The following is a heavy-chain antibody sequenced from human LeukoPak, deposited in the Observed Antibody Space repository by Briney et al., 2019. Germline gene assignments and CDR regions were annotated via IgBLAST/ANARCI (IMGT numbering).Heavy chain of an antibody. Sequence: GGSLRLSCAASGFTFSSYAMSWVRQTPGKGLEWVANIKDDGSEKYYVDSVKGRFTISRDNAKNSLYLQMNSLRAEDTAVYYCVRRGNRWGDYWGQGTQVTVSS. V-gene: IGHV3-7*01. D-gene: IGHD3-16*01. CDR3: VRRGNRWGDY. CDR2: IKDDGSEK. CDR1: GFTFSSYA. J-gene: IGHJ4*02.